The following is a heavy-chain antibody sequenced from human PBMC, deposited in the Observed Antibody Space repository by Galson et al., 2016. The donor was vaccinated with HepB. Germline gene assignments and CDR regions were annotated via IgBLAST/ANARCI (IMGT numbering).Heavy chain of an antibody. V-gene: IGHV4-39*07. CDR3: ARGELFQPLVYPTYYFHF. CDR1: GGSVISSSYY. CDR2: INHSGST. D-gene: IGHD3-10*01. Sequence: ETLSLTCTVSGGSVISSSYYWGWIRQPPGKGLEWIGEINHSGSTNYNPSLKSRVTISVDTSKNQFSLKVTSVTAADAAMYYCARGELFQPLVYPTYYFHFWGRGTLVTV. J-gene: IGHJ4*02.